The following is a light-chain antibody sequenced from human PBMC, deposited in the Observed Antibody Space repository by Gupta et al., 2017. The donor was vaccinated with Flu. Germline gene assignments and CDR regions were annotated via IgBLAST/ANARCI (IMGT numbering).Light chain of an antibody. CDR1: SSDVGGYND. J-gene: IGLJ1*01. CDR3: SSYTDSRYV. V-gene: IGLV2-8*01. CDR2: EGT. Sequence: GASSDVGGYNDVSWYQQHPGKAPKLMMYEGTRRPSGVPDRFSGSKSGNTASLTVSGLQAEDEADYYCSSYTDSRYVFGSGTKVTVL.